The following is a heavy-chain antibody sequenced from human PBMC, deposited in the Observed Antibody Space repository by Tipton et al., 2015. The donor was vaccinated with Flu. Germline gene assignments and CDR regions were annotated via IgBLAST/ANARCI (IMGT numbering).Heavy chain of an antibody. CDR3: ARGGGSGWSAEYFQH. D-gene: IGHD6-19*01. J-gene: IGHJ1*01. CDR1: GGSISSSGYY. Sequence: TLSLTCTVSGGSISSSGYYWGWIRQLPGKGLEWIGNIYYSGSTYYNPSLKSRVTISVDTSKNQFSLKLNSVTAADTAVYYCARGGGSGWSAEYFQHWGQGTLVTVSS. CDR2: IYYSGST. V-gene: IGHV4-39*07.